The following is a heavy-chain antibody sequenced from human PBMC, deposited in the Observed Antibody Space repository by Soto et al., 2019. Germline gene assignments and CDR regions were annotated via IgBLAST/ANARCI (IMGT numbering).Heavy chain of an antibody. CDR1: GYTFTTYT. J-gene: IGHJ3*02. CDR2: INAGNGKT. CDR3: ARYSGSYQDAFDI. V-gene: IGHV1-3*01. D-gene: IGHD1-26*01. Sequence: RASVKVSCKASGYTFTTYTMHWVRQAPGQRLEWMGWINAGNGKTKYSQKFQGRVTITRDTSASTAYMELSSLRSEDTAVYYCARYSGSYQDAFDIWGQGTMVTVSS.